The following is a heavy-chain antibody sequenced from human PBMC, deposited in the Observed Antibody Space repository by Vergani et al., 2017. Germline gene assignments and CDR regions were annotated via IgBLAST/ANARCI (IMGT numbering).Heavy chain of an antibody. D-gene: IGHD2-21*02. CDR2: IGKDGINT. J-gene: IGHJ4*02. Sequence: QVQLVESAGGVVQPGGSLRLSCAASGFTFSNFGMHWIRQAPGKGLDWLAYIGKDGINTRYRDALKGRFTVSRDNYKDILYLQMDSLRSEDTALYYCANCLRDSTGGLPDSWGPGTLVIVSS. V-gene: IGHV3-30*02. CDR1: GFTFSNFG. CDR3: ANCLRDSTGGLPDS.